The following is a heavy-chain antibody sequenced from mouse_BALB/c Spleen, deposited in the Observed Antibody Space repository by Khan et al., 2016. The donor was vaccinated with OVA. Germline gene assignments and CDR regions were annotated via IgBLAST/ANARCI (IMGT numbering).Heavy chain of an antibody. V-gene: IGHV5-6-5*01. J-gene: IGHJ3*01. Sequence: EVELVESGGGLVKPGGSLKLSCAASGFTFSNYGVSWVRQTPEKRLEWVASISSGDTTYYPDSVKGRFTISRDNARNILYLQMSSLRSEDTAMYCCARDYWFAYWGQGTLVTVSA. CDR3: ARDYWFAY. CDR2: ISSGDTT. CDR1: GFTFSNYG.